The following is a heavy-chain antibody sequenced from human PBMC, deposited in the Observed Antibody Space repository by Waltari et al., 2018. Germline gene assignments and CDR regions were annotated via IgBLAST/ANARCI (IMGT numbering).Heavy chain of an antibody. CDR1: GFHFSSYA. D-gene: IGHD5-18*01. V-gene: IGHV3-30*01. Sequence: QVQLVESGGGVVQPGRSLRLSCAASGFHFSSYAMPWVRQAPVEGLEGVAVISYDGSNKYYADSVKGRFTISRDNSKNTLYLQMNSLRAEDTAVYYCARDCRRIQLWLGYGMDVWGQGTTVTVSS. CDR3: ARDCRRIQLWLGYGMDV. CDR2: ISYDGSNK. J-gene: IGHJ6*02.